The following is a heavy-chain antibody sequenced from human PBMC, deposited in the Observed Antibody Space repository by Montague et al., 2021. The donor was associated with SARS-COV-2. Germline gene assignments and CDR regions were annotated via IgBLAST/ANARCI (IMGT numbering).Heavy chain of an antibody. V-gene: IGHV4-59*08. CDR1: GGSINSYY. Sequence: SETLSLTCTVSGGSINSYYWSWIRQSPGKGLGWIGYTYHNGITNSNPSLKSRVTISVDTSKNQFSLNLNSMTAADTAVYYCARHYFPSGTDYSVCVFDLWGQGTVVTVSS. CDR2: TYHNGIT. D-gene: IGHD1-26*01. CDR3: ARHYFPSGTDYSVCVFDL. J-gene: IGHJ3*01.